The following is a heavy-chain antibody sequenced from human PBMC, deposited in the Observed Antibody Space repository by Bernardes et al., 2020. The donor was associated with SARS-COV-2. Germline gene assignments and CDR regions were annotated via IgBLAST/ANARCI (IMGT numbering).Heavy chain of an antibody. D-gene: IGHD3-22*01. CDR3: AKSHYDSSGTFDY. CDR1: GFTFSSYG. V-gene: IGHV3-30*18. Sequence: GGSLRLSCAASGFTFSSYGMHWVRQAPGKGLEWVAAISYDGSNKYYADSVKGRFTISRDDSKNTLYLQMNSLRAEDTAVYYCAKSHYDSSGTFDYWGQGTLVTVSS. CDR2: ISYDGSNK. J-gene: IGHJ4*02.